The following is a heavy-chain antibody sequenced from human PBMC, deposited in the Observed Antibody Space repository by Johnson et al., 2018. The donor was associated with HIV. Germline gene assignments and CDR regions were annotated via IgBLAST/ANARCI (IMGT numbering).Heavy chain of an antibody. CDR1: GFTVSSHS. Sequence: VQLVESGGGVVQPGGSLRLSCAASGFTVSSHSMNWVRQAPGKGLEWVSSISSSGGSTYYADSVKGRFTISRDNAKNSLYLQMNSLRAEDTALYYCASAFGSAFDIWGQGTMVTVSS. CDR3: ASAFGSAFDI. J-gene: IGHJ3*02. D-gene: IGHD1-14*01. V-gene: IGHV3-23*04. CDR2: ISSSGGST.